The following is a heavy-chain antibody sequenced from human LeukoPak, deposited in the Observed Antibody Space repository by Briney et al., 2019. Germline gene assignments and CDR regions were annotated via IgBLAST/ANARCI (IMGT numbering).Heavy chain of an antibody. CDR3: ASSAYDILTGYYTFFDY. CDR2: IYYSGST. J-gene: IGHJ4*02. D-gene: IGHD3-9*01. Sequence: SETLSLTCTVSGGSISSYYWSWIRQPPGKGLEWIGYIYYSGSTSYNPSLKSRVTISVDTSKNQFSLKLSSVTAADTAVYYCASSAYDILTGYYTFFDYWGQGTLVTVSS. V-gene: IGHV4-59*01. CDR1: GGSISSYY.